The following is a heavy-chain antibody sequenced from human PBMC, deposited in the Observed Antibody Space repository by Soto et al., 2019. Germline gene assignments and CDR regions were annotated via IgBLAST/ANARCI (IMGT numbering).Heavy chain of an antibody. Sequence: VQLLESGGGVVQPGRSLRLSCAASGFTFSSYGMHWVRQAPGKGLEWVAIISYDGSDKYYADSVKGRFTISRDNSKNTLYLQMNSLTTEDTAVYYCAKDNPAVHYWGQGTLVTVSS. CDR1: GFTFSSYG. V-gene: IGHV3-30*18. CDR2: ISYDGSDK. CDR3: AKDNPAVHY. J-gene: IGHJ4*02.